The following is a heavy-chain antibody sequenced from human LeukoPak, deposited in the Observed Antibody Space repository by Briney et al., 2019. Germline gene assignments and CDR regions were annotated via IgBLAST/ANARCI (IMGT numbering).Heavy chain of an antibody. V-gene: IGHV1-69*05. D-gene: IGHD1-26*01. CDR2: IIPIFSTA. Sequence: SVKVSCKASGGTFSSYAISWVRQAPGQGLEWMGGIIPIFSTANYAQKFQGRVTITTDESTSTAYMELSSLRSEDTAVYYCARELGATGYFDYWGQGTLVTVSS. CDR3: ARELGATGYFDY. CDR1: GGTFSSYA. J-gene: IGHJ4*02.